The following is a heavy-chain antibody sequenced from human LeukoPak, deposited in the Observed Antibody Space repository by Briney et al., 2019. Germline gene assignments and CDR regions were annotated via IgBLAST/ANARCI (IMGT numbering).Heavy chain of an antibody. CDR1: GFKFDDYA. CDR2: ISWNSGSI. CDR3: AKDIQYSSGWYEYFDY. Sequence: GGSLRLSCAASGFKFDDYAMHWVRQVPGKGLEWVSGISWNSGSIGYADSVKGRFTISRDNAKNSLYLQMNSLRAEDTALYYCAKDIQYSSGWYEYFDYWGQGTLVTVSS. V-gene: IGHV3-9*01. D-gene: IGHD6-19*01. J-gene: IGHJ4*02.